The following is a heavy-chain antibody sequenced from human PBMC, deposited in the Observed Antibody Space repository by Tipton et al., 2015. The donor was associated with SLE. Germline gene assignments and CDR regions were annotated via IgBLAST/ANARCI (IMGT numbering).Heavy chain of an antibody. CDR2: ISYSGGT. V-gene: IGHV4-38-2*02. J-gene: IGHJ4*02. CDR1: GFSISSAYY. CDR3: ASRGAYRVFAY. Sequence: TLSLTCSVSGFSISSAYYWGWIRQPPGKGLEFIGTISYSGGTDYNPSLKSRVTISKDTSKNHFSLKLDSVTATDTAVYYCASRGAYRVFAYWGQGTLVTVSS. D-gene: IGHD5-24*01.